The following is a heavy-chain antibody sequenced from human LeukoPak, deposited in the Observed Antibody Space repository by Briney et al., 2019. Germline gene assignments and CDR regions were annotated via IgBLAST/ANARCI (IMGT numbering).Heavy chain of an antibody. Sequence: ASVKVSCKASGDTFTRYDMHWVRQAPGQGLEWMGGIIPIFGTANYAQKFQGRVTITADESTSTAYMELSSLRSEDTAVYYCARDTYRGYCTNGVCSHFDYWGQGTLVTVSS. CDR2: IIPIFGTA. J-gene: IGHJ4*02. D-gene: IGHD2-8*01. V-gene: IGHV1-69*13. CDR1: GDTFTRYD. CDR3: ARDTYRGYCTNGVCSHFDY.